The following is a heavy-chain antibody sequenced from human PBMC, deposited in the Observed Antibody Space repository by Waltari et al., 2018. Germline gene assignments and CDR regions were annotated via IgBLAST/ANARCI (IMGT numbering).Heavy chain of an antibody. Sequence: QVQLVQSGAEVKKPGSSVKVSCKASGGTFSSYAISWVRQAPGQGLEWMGGIIPIFGTANYAQKFQGRVTITADESTSTAYMELSSLRSEDTAVYYCARDRFTFGGVIGPADAFDIWGQGTMVTVSS. V-gene: IGHV1-69*13. J-gene: IGHJ3*02. D-gene: IGHD3-16*02. CDR1: GGTFSSYA. CDR3: ARDRFTFGGVIGPADAFDI. CDR2: IIPIFGTA.